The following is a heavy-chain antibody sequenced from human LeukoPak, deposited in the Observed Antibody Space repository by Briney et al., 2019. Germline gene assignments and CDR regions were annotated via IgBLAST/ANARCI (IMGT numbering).Heavy chain of an antibody. V-gene: IGHV4-34*01. CDR3: ARGGRDGYNFYGFYY. J-gene: IGHJ4*02. D-gene: IGHD5-24*01. CDR1: GGSFSGYY. Sequence: PSETLSLTCAVYGGSFSGYYWSRIRQPPGKGLEWIGEINHSGSTNYNPSLKSRVTISVDTSKNQFSLKLSSVTAADTAVYYCARGGRDGYNFYGFYYWGQGTLVTVSS. CDR2: INHSGST.